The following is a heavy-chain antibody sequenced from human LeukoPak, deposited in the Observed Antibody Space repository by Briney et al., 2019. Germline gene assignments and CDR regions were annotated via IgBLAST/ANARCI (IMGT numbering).Heavy chain of an antibody. CDR3: ASLVSRGDSSGYHY. J-gene: IGHJ4*02. D-gene: IGHD3-22*01. V-gene: IGHV1-2*06. Sequence: ASVKVSCKASGYTFTCYYMHWVRQAPGQGLEWMGRINPNSGGTNYAQKFQGRVTMTRDTSISTAYMELSRLRSDDTAVYYCASLVSRGDSSGYHYWGQGTLVTVSS. CDR2: INPNSGGT. CDR1: GYTFTCYY.